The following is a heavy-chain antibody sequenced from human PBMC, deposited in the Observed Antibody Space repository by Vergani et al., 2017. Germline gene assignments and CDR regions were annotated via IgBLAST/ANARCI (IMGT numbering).Heavy chain of an antibody. CDR1: GAAIKDFY. D-gene: IGHD3-22*01. Sequence: QVQLQESGPGLVKPSETLSLTCTVSGAAIKDFYWSWFRQPPGKGLEWIGYIYYSGSTYYNPSLKSRVTISVDTSKNQFSLKLSSVTAADTAVYYCAREVHQPYYYDSSGSLDYWGQGTLVTVSS. V-gene: IGHV4-30-4*08. J-gene: IGHJ4*02. CDR2: IYYSGST. CDR3: AREVHQPYYYDSSGSLDY.